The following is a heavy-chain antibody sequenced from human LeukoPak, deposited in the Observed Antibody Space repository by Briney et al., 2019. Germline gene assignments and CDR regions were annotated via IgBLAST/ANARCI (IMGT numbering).Heavy chain of an antibody. CDR2: IYHSGSS. D-gene: IGHD3-10*01. J-gene: IGHJ4*02. Sequence: PSETLSLTCAVSGGSISSSNWWSWVRQPPGKGLECIGEIYHSGSSNYNPSLKSRVTISVDKSKNQFSLKLSSVTAADTAVYYCAREPYYGSGSFLDYWGQGTLVTVSS. CDR3: AREPYYGSGSFLDY. CDR1: GGSISSSNW. V-gene: IGHV4-4*02.